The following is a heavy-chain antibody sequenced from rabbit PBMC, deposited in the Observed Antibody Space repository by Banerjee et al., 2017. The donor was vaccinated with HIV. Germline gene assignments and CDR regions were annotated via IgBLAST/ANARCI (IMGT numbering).Heavy chain of an antibody. V-gene: IGHV1S40*01. CDR3: ARRVPGVGAYNL. D-gene: IGHD3-1*01. Sequence: QSLEESGGGLVKPEGSLTLTCTASGFDLSSYYYMCWVRQAPGKGLEWIGCIYAGSGTTYYASWAKGRFTISKTSSTTVTLQMTSLTAADTATYFCARRVPGVGAYNLWGPGTLVTVS. J-gene: IGHJ4*01. CDR1: GFDLSSYYY. CDR2: IYAGSGTT.